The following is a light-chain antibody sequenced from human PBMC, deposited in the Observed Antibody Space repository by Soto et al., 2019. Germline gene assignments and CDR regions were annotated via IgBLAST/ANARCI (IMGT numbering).Light chain of an antibody. CDR1: QGISNS. CDR3: QPYNSARVT. Sequence: DIQMTQSPSSLSASVGDRVTITCRASQGISNSLAWYQQNAGKSPKLLIYAASNFQPGVPSPFSGSGSGTDFSPTNSSLQPEDVVPYYCQPYNSARVTFGGGTKVEIK. J-gene: IGKJ4*01. CDR2: AAS. V-gene: IGKV1-27*01.